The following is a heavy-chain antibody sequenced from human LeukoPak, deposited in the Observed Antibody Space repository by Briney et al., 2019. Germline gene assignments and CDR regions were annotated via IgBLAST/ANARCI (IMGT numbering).Heavy chain of an antibody. CDR3: ARSWLADY. CDR2: IYPGDSAT. CDR1: GYSFTSYW. V-gene: IGHV5-51*01. D-gene: IGHD6-19*01. Sequence: GESLKISCQGSGYSFTSYWIGWVRQMPGKGLEWMAIIYPGDSATRYSPSFQGQVTISADKSISTAYLQWNSLKASDTAMYYCARSWLADYWGQGTLVTVSS. J-gene: IGHJ4*02.